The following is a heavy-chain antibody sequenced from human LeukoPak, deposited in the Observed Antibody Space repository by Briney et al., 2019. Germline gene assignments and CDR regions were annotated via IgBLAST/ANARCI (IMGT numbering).Heavy chain of an antibody. D-gene: IGHD6-13*01. CDR3: ARDLSPDTAAGKYYFDF. J-gene: IGHJ4*02. V-gene: IGHV3-33*01. CDR2: IWFDAINK. Sequence: GGSLRLSCAASGFTFSTHGMHWVRQAPGKGLEWVAVIWFDAINKYYADSVKGRFTISRDNTNNMLYLQMDSLRAEDTAVYYCARDLSPDTAAGKYYFDFWGQGTLVTVS. CDR1: GFTFSTHG.